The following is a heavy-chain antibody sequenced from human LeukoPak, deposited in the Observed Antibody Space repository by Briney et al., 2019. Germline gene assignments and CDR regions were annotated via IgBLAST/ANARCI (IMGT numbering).Heavy chain of an antibody. V-gene: IGHV3-30*02. CDR1: GFTFSSYA. Sequence: GGSLRLSCAASGFTFSSYAMHWVRQAPGKGLEWVAVIWYDGSNKYYADSVKGRFTISRDNSKNTLYLQMNSLRAEDTAVYYCAKDYGDNGNTDAFDIWGQGTMVTVSS. D-gene: IGHD1-7*01. CDR2: IWYDGSNK. J-gene: IGHJ3*02. CDR3: AKDYGDNGNTDAFDI.